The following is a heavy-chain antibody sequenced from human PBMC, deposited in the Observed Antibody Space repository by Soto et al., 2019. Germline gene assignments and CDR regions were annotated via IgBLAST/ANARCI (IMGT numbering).Heavy chain of an antibody. CDR1: GGSVTSGGYY. Sequence: QVQLQESGPGLIRPSQTLSLTCTVSGGSVTSGGYYWNWIRQHPGKGLEWIGYIYDSQTIYYNPSLESRLSISLDTSKNQFSLKVRSVTPADTAVYYCAREHFGRLVHDAFDLWGQGTMVTVSS. CDR3: AREHFGRLVHDAFDL. CDR2: IYDSQTI. V-gene: IGHV4-31*03. D-gene: IGHD3-3*02. J-gene: IGHJ3*01.